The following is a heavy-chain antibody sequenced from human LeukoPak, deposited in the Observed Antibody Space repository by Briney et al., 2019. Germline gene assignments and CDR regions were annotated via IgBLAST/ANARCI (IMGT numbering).Heavy chain of an antibody. V-gene: IGHV3-30*03. CDR1: GFTFSTYG. CDR3: ARDTSGYYDY. CDR2: ISYDGSSK. Sequence: GGSLRLSCAASGFTFSTYGMHWVRQAPGKGLEWVAVISYDGSSKFYADSVKGRFTISRDSSKNTLYLQVNSVRAEDTAVYYCARDTSGYYDYWGQGALVTVSS. J-gene: IGHJ4*02. D-gene: IGHD2-15*01.